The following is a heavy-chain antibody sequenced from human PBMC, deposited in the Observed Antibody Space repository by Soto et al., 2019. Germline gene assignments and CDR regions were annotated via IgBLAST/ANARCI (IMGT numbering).Heavy chain of an antibody. CDR3: AREDPGPSNTYYYYGMDV. CDR2: IWYDGSNK. D-gene: IGHD2-8*02. J-gene: IGHJ6*02. CDR1: GFTFSSYG. V-gene: IGHV3-33*01. Sequence: GGSLRLSCAASGFTFSSYGMHWVRQAPGKGLEWVAVIWYDGSNKYYADSVKGRFTISRDNSKNTLYLQMNSLRAEDTAVYYCAREDPGPSNTYYYYGMDVWGQGTTVTVSS.